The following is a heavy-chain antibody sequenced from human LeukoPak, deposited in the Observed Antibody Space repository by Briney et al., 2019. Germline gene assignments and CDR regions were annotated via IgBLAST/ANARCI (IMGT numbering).Heavy chain of an antibody. J-gene: IGHJ4*02. Sequence: GESLKISCKGSGYSFTSYWIGWVRQMPGKGLEWMGIIYPGDSDNRYSPSFQGQVTISADKSISTAYLQWSSLKASGTAMYYCARLGILPVGATGRLDYWGQGTLVTVSS. CDR1: GYSFTSYW. V-gene: IGHV5-51*01. D-gene: IGHD1-26*01. CDR3: ARLGILPVGATGRLDY. CDR2: IYPGDSDN.